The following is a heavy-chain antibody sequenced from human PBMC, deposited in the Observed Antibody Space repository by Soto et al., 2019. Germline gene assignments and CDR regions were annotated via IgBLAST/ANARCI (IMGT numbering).Heavy chain of an antibody. Sequence: SETLSLTCTVSGGSISSYYWSWIRQPPGKGLEWIGYIYYSGSTNYNPSLKSRVTISVDTSKNQFSLKLSSVTAADTAVYYCARLNYYGSGSYPSDYWGQGTLVTVSS. CDR2: IYYSGST. V-gene: IGHV4-59*01. CDR3: ARLNYYGSGSYPSDY. J-gene: IGHJ4*02. D-gene: IGHD3-10*01. CDR1: GGSISSYY.